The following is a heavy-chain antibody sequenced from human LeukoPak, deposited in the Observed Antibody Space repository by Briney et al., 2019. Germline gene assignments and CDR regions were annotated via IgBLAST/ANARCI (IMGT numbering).Heavy chain of an antibody. D-gene: IGHD2-15*01. CDR3: ARVPSGGPFDY. CDR1: GFTVSDNY. J-gene: IGHJ4*02. V-gene: IGHV3-23*01. CDR2: FSTGGGRT. Sequence: GGSLRLSCATSGFTVSDNYMTWVRQAPGEGLEWVSGFSTGGGRTYYADSVKGRFTISRDNSKNALYLQINSLRAEDTAVYYCARVPSGGPFDYWGQGTLVTVSS.